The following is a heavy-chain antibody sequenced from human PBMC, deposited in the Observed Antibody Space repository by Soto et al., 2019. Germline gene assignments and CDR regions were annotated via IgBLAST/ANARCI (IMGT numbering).Heavy chain of an antibody. J-gene: IGHJ6*03. Sequence: GGSLRLSCAASGFTFSSYAMSWVRQAPGKGLEWVSAISGSGGSTYYADSVKGRFTISRDNSKNTLYLQMNSLRAEDTAVYYCAKGVYCSSTSCYNYMDVWGKGTTVTVSS. CDR1: GFTFSSYA. CDR3: AKGVYCSSTSCYNYMDV. CDR2: ISGSGGST. V-gene: IGHV3-23*01. D-gene: IGHD2-2*02.